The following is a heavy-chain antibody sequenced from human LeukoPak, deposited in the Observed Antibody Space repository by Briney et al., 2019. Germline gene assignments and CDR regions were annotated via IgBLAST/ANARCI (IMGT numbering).Heavy chain of an antibody. CDR1: GDSISSYY. J-gene: IGHJ4*02. CDR3: ASRIAAYY. Sequence: SETLSLTCTVSGDSISSYYWTWIRQPPGKGLEWIGYIYYSGSTNNNPSLKSRVTISVDTSKNQFSLKLSSVTAADTAVYYCASRIAAYYWGQGTLVTVSS. D-gene: IGHD6-13*01. V-gene: IGHV4-59*12. CDR2: IYYSGST.